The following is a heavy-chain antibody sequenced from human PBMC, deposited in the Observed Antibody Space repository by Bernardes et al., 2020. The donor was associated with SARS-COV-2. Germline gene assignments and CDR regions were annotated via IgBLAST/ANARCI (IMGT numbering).Heavy chain of an antibody. CDR2: INPNSGGT. Sequence: ASVKVSCKASGYTFTGYYMHWVRQAPGQGLEWMGWINPNSGGTNYAQKFQGRVTMTRDTSISTAYVELSRLRSDDTAVYYCARNERCSGGSCYVYWGQGTLVTVSS. CDR1: GYTFTGYY. D-gene: IGHD2-15*01. J-gene: IGHJ4*02. V-gene: IGHV1-2*02. CDR3: ARNERCSGGSCYVY.